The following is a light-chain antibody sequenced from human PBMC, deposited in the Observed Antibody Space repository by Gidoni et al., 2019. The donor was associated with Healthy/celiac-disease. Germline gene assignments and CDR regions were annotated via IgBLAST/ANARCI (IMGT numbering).Light chain of an antibody. CDR3: QQRSNWPPVT. CDR2: DAS. V-gene: IGKV3-11*01. Sequence: EIVLTQSPATLSLSPGERATLSCRASQSVSSYLAWYQQKPGQAPRLLIYDASNRATGIPARFSGSGSGTDFTLTISSLEPEDFAVYYCQQRSNWPPVTFGPGTKVISN. J-gene: IGKJ3*01. CDR1: QSVSSY.